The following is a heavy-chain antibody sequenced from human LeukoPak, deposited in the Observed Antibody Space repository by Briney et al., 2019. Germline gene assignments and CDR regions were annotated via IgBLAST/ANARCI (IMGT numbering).Heavy chain of an antibody. CDR1: GFTFSSYS. CDR2: ISYDGINK. CDR3: AREPKDYDSSGYLSRFDY. D-gene: IGHD3-22*01. J-gene: IGHJ4*02. V-gene: IGHV3-30*03. Sequence: GGSLRLSCAASGFTFSSYSMNWVRQAPGRGREGGAVISYDGINKYYADSVKGRFTISRDNSENTLYLEMNRLRTEDTAVYYCAREPKDYDSSGYLSRFDYWGQGTLVTVSS.